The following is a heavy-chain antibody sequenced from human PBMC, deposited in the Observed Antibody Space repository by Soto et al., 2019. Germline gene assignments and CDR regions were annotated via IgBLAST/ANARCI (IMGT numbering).Heavy chain of an antibody. CDR2: IIPVFKTS. CDR3: ARRASGTYSQGYNFDVMEV. Sequence: QVQLVQSGAEVKKPGSSVRVSCKASGGTLTHYAISWVRQAPGQGLKWMGGIIPVFKTSNDAQNFQGRLPITGDESMTTAYMARSGLRSADTAVYYCARRASGTYSQGYNFDVMEVWGPGTTVTVSS. D-gene: IGHD3-10*01. V-gene: IGHV1-69*01. J-gene: IGHJ6*02. CDR1: GGTLTHYA.